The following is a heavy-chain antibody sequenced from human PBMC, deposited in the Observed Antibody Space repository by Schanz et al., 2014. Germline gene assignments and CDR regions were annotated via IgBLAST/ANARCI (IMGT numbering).Heavy chain of an antibody. D-gene: IGHD6-13*01. V-gene: IGHV1-69*02. CDR1: GGTFSSYS. CDR3: ARSGSSNWYFFDY. J-gene: IGHJ4*02. Sequence: QVQLVQSGAEVKKPGSSVKVSCKASGGTFSSYSISWVRQAPGQGLEWMGRIIPILGIANYAQKFQGRVTNTADKSTSTAYMEVSSLRSEDTAVYYCARSGSSNWYFFDYWGQGTRVTVSS. CDR2: IIPILGIA.